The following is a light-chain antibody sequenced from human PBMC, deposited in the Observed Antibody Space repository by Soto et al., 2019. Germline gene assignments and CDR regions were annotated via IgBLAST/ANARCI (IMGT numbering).Light chain of an antibody. CDR3: QKYNNVPFT. J-gene: IGKJ3*01. Sequence: DTQMTQSPYSLSASVGDRVTITCRASEAISIYLAWNQQKPGKVPNLLIYGASTLQSGVPSRFSGSGSGTDFTLTISSLQPEDVATYYCQKYNNVPFTFGPGTKVEIK. V-gene: IGKV1-27*01. CDR2: GAS. CDR1: EAISIY.